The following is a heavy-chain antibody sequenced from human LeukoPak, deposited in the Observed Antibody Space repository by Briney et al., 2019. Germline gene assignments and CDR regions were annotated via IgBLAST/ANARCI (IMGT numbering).Heavy chain of an antibody. V-gene: IGHV3-11*01. CDR1: GFTFSGHY. D-gene: IGHD6-6*01. Sequence: GGSLRLSCAASGFTFSGHYMSWIRQTPGKGLEWVSRISRDTESVKGRFTISRDNTKNSLYLQMNSLRVDDTAVYYCARDPDTSSKVDYWGQGTLVTVSS. CDR2: IS. CDR3: ARDPDTSSKVDY. J-gene: IGHJ4*02.